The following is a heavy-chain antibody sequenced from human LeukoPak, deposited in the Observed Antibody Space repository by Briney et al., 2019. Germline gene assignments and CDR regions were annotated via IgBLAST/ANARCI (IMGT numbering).Heavy chain of an antibody. Sequence: GGSLRLSCAASGFTFSDYAMSWVRQVPGKWLGWVSTLIGSVTTTFYANSVKGRLSISRDTSKKTLYLQMNNLRAADTALYYCTKDYDTVGYYSSDYWGQGTLVTVSS. CDR3: TKDYDTVGYYSSDY. CDR1: GFTFSDYA. V-gene: IGHV3-23*01. CDR2: LIGSVTTT. D-gene: IGHD3-22*01. J-gene: IGHJ4*02.